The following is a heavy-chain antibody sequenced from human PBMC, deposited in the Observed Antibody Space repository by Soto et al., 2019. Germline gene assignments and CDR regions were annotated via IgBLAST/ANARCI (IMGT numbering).Heavy chain of an antibody. Sequence: ASVKVSCKVSGYTLTELSMHWVRQAPGKGLGWMGGFDPEDGETIYAQKFQGRVTMTEDTSTDTAYMELSSLRSEDTAVYYCATDPVVVPAAIKWFDPWGQGTLVTISS. J-gene: IGHJ5*02. D-gene: IGHD2-2*02. CDR2: FDPEDGET. V-gene: IGHV1-24*01. CDR3: ATDPVVVPAAIKWFDP. CDR1: GYTLTELS.